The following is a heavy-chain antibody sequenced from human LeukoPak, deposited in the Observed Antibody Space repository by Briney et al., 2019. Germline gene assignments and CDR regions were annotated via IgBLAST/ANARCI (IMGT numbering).Heavy chain of an antibody. CDR1: RGSIRTADYY. J-gene: IGHJ5*01. CDR3: ARTSSWYAGAWFDS. V-gene: IGHV4-39*01. D-gene: IGHD6-13*01. CDR2: IYFSGTP. Sequence: SETLSLTCTVSRGSIRTADYYWAWVRQPPGEGLEWLGSIYFSGTPYFNPSLKSRVAVSIDTSKNRFSLKVTSVNASGTAVYFCARTSSWYAGAWFDSWGQGTLVTVSS.